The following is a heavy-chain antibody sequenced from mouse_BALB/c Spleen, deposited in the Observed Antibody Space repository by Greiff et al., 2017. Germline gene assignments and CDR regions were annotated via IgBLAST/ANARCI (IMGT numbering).Heavy chain of an antibody. CDR2: IDPENGDT. Sequence: EVQLQESGAELVRSGASVKLSCTASGFNIKDYYMHWVKQRPEQGLEWIGWIDPENGDTEYAPKFQGKATMTADTSSNTAYLQLSSLTSEDTAVYYCNAGDDEAWFAYWGQGTLVTVSA. D-gene: IGHD2-13*01. CDR1: GFNIKDYY. CDR3: NAGDDEAWFAY. V-gene: IGHV14-4*02. J-gene: IGHJ3*01.